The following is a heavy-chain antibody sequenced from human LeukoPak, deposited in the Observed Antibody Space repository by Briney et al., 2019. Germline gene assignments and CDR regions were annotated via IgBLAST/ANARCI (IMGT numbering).Heavy chain of an antibody. CDR1: GFTFSSYW. CDR3: ARAVDSSSGYYYYYMDV. Sequence: GGSLRLSCAASGFTFSSYWMSWVRQAPGKGLEWVANIKQDGSEKYYVDSVKGRFTISRDNAKNSLYLQMNSLRAEDTAVYYCARAVDSSSGYYYYYMDVWGKGTTVTVSS. V-gene: IGHV3-7*01. D-gene: IGHD6-13*01. CDR2: IKQDGSEK. J-gene: IGHJ6*03.